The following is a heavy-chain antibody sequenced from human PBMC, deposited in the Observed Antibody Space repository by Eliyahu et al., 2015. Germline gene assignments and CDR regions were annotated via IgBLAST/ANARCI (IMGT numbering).Heavy chain of an antibody. V-gene: IGHV5-10-1*03. CDR2: IDPSDSHI. J-gene: IGHJ2*01. CDR3: ARLVGATGGWAWYFDL. D-gene: IGHD1-26*01. CDR1: GYDFTTFF. Sequence: EVQLVQSGAEVKKPGESLKIXCKGSGYDFTTFFSWWRXHMPEKGLEWLGNIDPSDSHIDYSPSFQGHVTISVDKSITTAYLQWSSLKDSDTAMYYCARLVGATGGWAWYFDLWGRGTLVTVSS.